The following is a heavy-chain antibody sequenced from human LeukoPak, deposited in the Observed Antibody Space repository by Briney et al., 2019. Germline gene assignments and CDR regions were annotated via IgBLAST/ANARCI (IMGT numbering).Heavy chain of an antibody. CDR2: IEVGGAIT. Sequence: GGSLRLSCAASGLTFSSYAMTWVRRAPGKGLEWVSTIEVGGAITHYAASVKGRFTISRDTSKKILYLQMDSLRPEDTAVYYCAKPLGGSYLFDRWGQGTLVTVSS. CDR1: GLTFSSYA. V-gene: IGHV3-23*01. D-gene: IGHD1-26*01. J-gene: IGHJ4*02. CDR3: AKPLGGSYLFDR.